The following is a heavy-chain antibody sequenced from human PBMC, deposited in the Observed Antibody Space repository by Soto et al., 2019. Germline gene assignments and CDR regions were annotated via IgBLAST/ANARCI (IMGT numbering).Heavy chain of an antibody. CDR3: AKIGAYSSGWYGWGRFDS. Sequence: EVQLLESGGGLVQPGGSLRLSCAASGFTFSSYAMSWVRQAPGKGLEWVSAISGSGGSTYYADSVKGRFTISRDNSKNTLYLQMNRLRAEDTAVYYCAKIGAYSSGWYGWGRFDSWGQGNLVTVSP. CDR1: GFTFSSYA. CDR2: ISGSGGST. J-gene: IGHJ4*02. D-gene: IGHD6-19*01. V-gene: IGHV3-23*01.